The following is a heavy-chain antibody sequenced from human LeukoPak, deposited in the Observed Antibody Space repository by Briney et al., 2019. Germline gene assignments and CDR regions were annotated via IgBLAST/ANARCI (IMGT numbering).Heavy chain of an antibody. D-gene: IGHD3-10*01. CDR1: GFTFSSYS. CDR2: ISSSSTGI. V-gene: IGHV3-48*01. J-gene: IGHJ4*02. CDR3: ARGPSVLGAIDN. Sequence: GGSLRLSCAASGFTFSSYSMNWVRQAPGKGLEWVSYISSSSTGIYYAGSVKGRFTISRDNAKNSLYLQMDSLRVEDTAIYYCARGPSVLGAIDNWGQGTLVAVSS.